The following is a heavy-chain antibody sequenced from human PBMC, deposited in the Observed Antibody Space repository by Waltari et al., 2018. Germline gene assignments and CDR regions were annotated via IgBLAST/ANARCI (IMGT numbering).Heavy chain of an antibody. CDR3: ARADLSYVWGSYRPFDY. CDR1: GGSISSSSYY. V-gene: IGHV4-39*07. Sequence: QLQLQESGPGLVKPSETLSLTCTVSGGSISSSSYYWGWIRQPPGKGLEWIGSIYYSGSTYNNPALKSRFTISVDTAKNQFSLKLGSGTAADTAVYYCARADLSYVWGSYRPFDYWGQGTLVTVSS. D-gene: IGHD3-16*02. CDR2: IYYSGST. J-gene: IGHJ4*02.